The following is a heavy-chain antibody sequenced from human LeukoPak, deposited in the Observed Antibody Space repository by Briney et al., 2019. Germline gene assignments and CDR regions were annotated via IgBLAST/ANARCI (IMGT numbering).Heavy chain of an antibody. CDR2: ISASASGT. CDR1: GFTFSSYA. J-gene: IGHJ2*01. D-gene: IGHD2-15*01. CDR3: ARGSDCSGGSCYSYWYFDR. V-gene: IGHV3-23*01. Sequence: GGSLRLSCAASGFTFSSYAMSWVRQAPGKGLEWVSGISASASGTYYADSVKGRFTISRDNSKNTLYLQMNSLRAEDTAMYYCARGSDCSGGSCYSYWYFDRWGRGTLVTVSS.